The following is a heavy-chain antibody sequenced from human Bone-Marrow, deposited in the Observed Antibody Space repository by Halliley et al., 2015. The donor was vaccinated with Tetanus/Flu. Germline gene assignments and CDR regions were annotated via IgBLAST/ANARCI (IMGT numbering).Heavy chain of an antibody. J-gene: IGHJ6*02. CDR2: IAGGGDT. D-gene: IGHD1-1*01. CDR3: AKEWEPHPGLYGMAV. CDR1: GFTLNKYA. V-gene: IGHV3-23*01. Sequence: SLRLSCAASGFTLNKYAMNWVRQAPGKGLQWVSGIAGGGDTYYADSVKGRFTISRDNSKSTLYLQMSSLRAEDTATYFCAKEWEPHPGLYGMAVWGQGTKVIVSS.